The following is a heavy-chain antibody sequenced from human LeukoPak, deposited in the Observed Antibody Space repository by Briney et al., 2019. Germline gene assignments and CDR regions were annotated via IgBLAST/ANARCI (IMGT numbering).Heavy chain of an antibody. D-gene: IGHD3-22*01. CDR2: VNSDGSTT. CDR1: GFTFSSYW. J-gene: IGHJ4*02. Sequence: GGSLRLSCAASGFTFSSYWMHWVRQAPGKGLVWVSRVNSDGSTTNYADSEKGRFTISRDNAKNTLYMQMNSLRAEDTAVYYCARARYYDSPDYWGQGTLVTVSS. CDR3: ARARYYDSPDY. V-gene: IGHV3-74*01.